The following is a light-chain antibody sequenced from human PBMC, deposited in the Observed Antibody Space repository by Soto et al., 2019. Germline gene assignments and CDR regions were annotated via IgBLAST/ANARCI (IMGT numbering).Light chain of an antibody. V-gene: IGLV2-11*01. CDR1: SSDVGGYNY. CDR3: CSYAGRYTL. J-gene: IGLJ2*01. CDR2: AVS. Sequence: QSALTQPRSVSGSPGQSVTISCTGTSSDVGGYNYVSWYQQHPGKAPKLMISAVSKRPSGVPDRFSGSKSGTTASLTISGLQAEDEAEYYCCSYAGRYTLFGGGTKLTVL.